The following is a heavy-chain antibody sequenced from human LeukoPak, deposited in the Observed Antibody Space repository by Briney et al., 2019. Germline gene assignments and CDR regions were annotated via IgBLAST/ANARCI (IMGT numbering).Heavy chain of an antibody. CDR1: GFTFSNAW. V-gene: IGHV3-30*18. D-gene: IGHD6-19*01. Sequence: GGSLRLSCAASGFTFSNAWMSWVRQAPGKGLEWVAVISYDGSNKYYADSVKGRFTISRDNSKNTLYLQMNSLRAEDTAVYYCAKDLQWLAPNYYYYGMDVWGQGTTVTVSS. CDR3: AKDLQWLAPNYYYYGMDV. CDR2: ISYDGSNK. J-gene: IGHJ6*02.